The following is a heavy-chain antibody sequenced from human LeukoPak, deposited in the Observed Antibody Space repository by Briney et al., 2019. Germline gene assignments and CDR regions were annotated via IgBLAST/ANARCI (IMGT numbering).Heavy chain of an antibody. CDR3: ARDWYYYDSSGYYSH. CDR1: GYTFTGYY. Sequence: ASVKVSCKASGYTFTGYYMHWVRQAPGQGLEWMGWINPNSGGTNYAQKFQGRVTMTRETSISTAYMELSRLRSDDTAVYYCARDWYYYDSSGYYSHWGQGTLVTVSS. D-gene: IGHD3-22*01. J-gene: IGHJ1*01. V-gene: IGHV1-2*02. CDR2: INPNSGGT.